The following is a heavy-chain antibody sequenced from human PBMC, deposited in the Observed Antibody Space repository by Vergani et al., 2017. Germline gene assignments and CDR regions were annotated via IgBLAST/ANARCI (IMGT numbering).Heavy chain of an antibody. D-gene: IGHD4-17*01. Sequence: EVQLVESGGGLVKPGGSLRLSCAASGFTFSSYSMHWVRQAPGKGLEWVSCISSSSSYIYYADSVKGRFTSSRDNTKNALYLQMNSLRAEDTAVYYCARSTVTTYYYSGMDVWGQGTTVTVSS. J-gene: IGHJ6*02. CDR2: ISSSSSYI. CDR1: GFTFSSYS. V-gene: IGHV3-21*01. CDR3: ARSTVTTYYYSGMDV.